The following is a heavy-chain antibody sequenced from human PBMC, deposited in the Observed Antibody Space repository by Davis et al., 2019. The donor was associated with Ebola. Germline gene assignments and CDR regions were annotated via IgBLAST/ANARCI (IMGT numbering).Heavy chain of an antibody. Sequence: GGSLRLSCAASGFTFSSYAMSWVRQAPGKGLEWVSAISGSGGSTYYADSVKGRFTISRDNAKNSLYLQMNSLRDEDTAVYYCAREGIAARPDYYGMDVWGKGTTVTVSS. D-gene: IGHD6-6*01. CDR2: ISGSGGST. CDR1: GFTFSSYA. V-gene: IGHV3-23*01. J-gene: IGHJ6*04. CDR3: AREGIAARPDYYGMDV.